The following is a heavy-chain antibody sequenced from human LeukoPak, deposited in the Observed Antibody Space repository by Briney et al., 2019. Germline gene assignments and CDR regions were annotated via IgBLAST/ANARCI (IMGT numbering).Heavy chain of an antibody. J-gene: IGHJ4*02. CDR1: GGSFSGYY. D-gene: IGHD4-17*01. CDR3: ARANNDYGDPYFDY. Sequence: KPSETLSLTCAVYGGSFSGYYWSWIRQPPGKGLEWIGRIYTSGSTNYNPSLKSRVTISVDTSKNQFSLKLSSVTAADTAVYYCARANNDYGDPYFDYWGQGTLVTVSS. V-gene: IGHV4-4*08. CDR2: IYTSGST.